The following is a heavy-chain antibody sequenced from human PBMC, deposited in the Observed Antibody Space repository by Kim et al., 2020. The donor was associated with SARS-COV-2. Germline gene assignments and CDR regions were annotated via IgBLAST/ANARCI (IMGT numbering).Heavy chain of an antibody. J-gene: IGHJ5*02. CDR2: MNPNSGNT. D-gene: IGHD1-26*01. CDR1: GYTFTSYD. V-gene: IGHV1-8*01. CDR3: ARAPRIVGARRWFDP. Sequence: ASVKVSCKASGYTFTSYDINWVRQATGQGLEWMGWMNPNSGNTGYAQKFQGRVTMTRNTSISTAYMELSSLRSEDTAVYYCARAPRIVGARRWFDPWGQGTLVTVSS.